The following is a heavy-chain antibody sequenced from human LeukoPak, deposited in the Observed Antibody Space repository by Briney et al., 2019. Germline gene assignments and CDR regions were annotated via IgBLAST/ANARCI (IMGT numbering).Heavy chain of an antibody. V-gene: IGHV3-23*01. CDR3: AKDSFRGMTTVTYFDY. CDR1: GFMFSNYW. J-gene: IGHJ4*02. Sequence: GGSLRLSCAGSGFMFSNYWMNWVRQAPGKGLEWVSAISGSGGSTYYADSVKGRFTISRDNSKNTLYLQMNSLRAEDTAVYYCAKDSFRGMTTVTYFDYWGQGTLVTASS. D-gene: IGHD4-17*01. CDR2: ISGSGGST.